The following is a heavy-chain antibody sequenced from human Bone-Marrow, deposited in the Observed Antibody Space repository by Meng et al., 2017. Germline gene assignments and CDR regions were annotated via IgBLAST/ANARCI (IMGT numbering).Heavy chain of an antibody. CDR2: INPSGGST. CDR1: GGTFSSYA. CDR3: ARESTKGRAFDI. D-gene: IGHD5/OR15-5a*01. Sequence: ASVKVSCKASGGTFSSYAISWVRQAPGQGLEWMGIINPSGGSTSYAQKFQGRVTMTRDTSTSTVYMELSSLRSEDTAVYYCARESTKGRAFDIWGQGTMVTVSS. V-gene: IGHV1-46*01. J-gene: IGHJ3*02.